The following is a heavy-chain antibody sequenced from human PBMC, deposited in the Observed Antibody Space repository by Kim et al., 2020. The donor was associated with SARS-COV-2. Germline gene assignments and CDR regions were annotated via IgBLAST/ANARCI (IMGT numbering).Heavy chain of an antibody. CDR1: GWSFSGYY. Sequence: SETLSLTCAVYGWSFSGYYWSWIRQPPGKGLEWIGEINHSGSTNYNPSLKSRVTITVDTSKNQSFLKLISGTAADTAVYYCWGVFGDYVVWYFDLWGRGT. CDR2: INHSGST. D-gene: IGHD4-17*01. J-gene: IGHJ2*01. V-gene: IGHV4-34*01. CDR3: WGVFGDYVVWYFDL.